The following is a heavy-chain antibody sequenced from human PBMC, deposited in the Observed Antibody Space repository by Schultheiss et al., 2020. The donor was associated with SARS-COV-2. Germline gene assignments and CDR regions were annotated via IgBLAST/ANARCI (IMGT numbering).Heavy chain of an antibody. J-gene: IGHJ4*02. CDR3: ARDSQTGNLDMDE. CDR2: ISGSGGST. V-gene: IGHV3-23*01. Sequence: GESLKISCVASGFTFSSYAMSWVRQAPGKGLEWVSAISGSGGSTYYADSVKGRFTISRDNSKNTLYLQMNSLRAEDTAVYYCARDSQTGNLDMDEWGQGTLVTVSS. D-gene: IGHD1-7*01. CDR1: GFTFSSYA.